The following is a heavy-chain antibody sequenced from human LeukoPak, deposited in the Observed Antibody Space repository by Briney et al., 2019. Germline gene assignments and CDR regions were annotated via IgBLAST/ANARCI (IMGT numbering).Heavy chain of an antibody. D-gene: IGHD6-6*01. CDR3: ARDPVRRFDY. J-gene: IGHJ4*02. CDR1: GFTFSNYW. Sequence: GGSLRLSCAASGFTFSNYWMAWVRQAPGKGLEWVANMKEDGTDKYYVDSVKGRFTIFRDNTRNSLFLQMNNLRAEDTAVYYCARDPVRRFDYWGQGILDTVSS. V-gene: IGHV3-7*01. CDR2: MKEDGTDK.